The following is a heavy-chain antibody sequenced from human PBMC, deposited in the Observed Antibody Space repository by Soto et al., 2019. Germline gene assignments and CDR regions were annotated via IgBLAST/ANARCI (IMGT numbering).Heavy chain of an antibody. V-gene: IGHV3-33*01. Sequence: QVQVVESGGGVVQPGRSLKLSCAASGFTFSNFGMHWVRQAPGKGLEWVAVIWHDGKEKYYADSAKGRSTISRDNSKNTLYLQMNRLRAEDTAVYYCARDPGQGEAMDYWGQGTLVTVSS. CDR1: GFTFSNFG. CDR2: IWHDGKEK. J-gene: IGHJ4*02. CDR3: ARDPGQGEAMDY.